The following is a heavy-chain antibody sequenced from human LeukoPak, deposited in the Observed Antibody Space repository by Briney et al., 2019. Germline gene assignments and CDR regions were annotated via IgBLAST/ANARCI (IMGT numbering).Heavy chain of an antibody. V-gene: IGHV4-59*01. CDR2: IYYSGST. J-gene: IGHJ6*03. CDR3: ARVGCSGGSCYDHYYYYMDV. D-gene: IGHD2-15*01. CDR1: GGSISSYY. Sequence: LETLSLTCTVSGGSISSYYWSWVRQPPGKGRGGRGDIYYSGSTNYNPSLKSRVTISVDTSTNQLSLKLSSVTAADTAVYYCARVGCSGGSCYDHYYYYMDVWGKGTTVTVSS.